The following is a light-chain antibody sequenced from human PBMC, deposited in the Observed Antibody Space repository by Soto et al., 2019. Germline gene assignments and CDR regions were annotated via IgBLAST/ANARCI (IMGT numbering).Light chain of an antibody. J-gene: IGKJ4*01. CDR2: DSA. CDR1: QNVYNN. CDR3: QQCRNWPLT. Sequence: EIVMTQSPATLSGSPGEGATLSCNASQNVYNNLAWYQQRPGQPPRLLIYDSATRATGISARFSGSGYGTEFTITISRLQSEDFAVYYCQQCRNWPLTFGGGTKVEIK. V-gene: IGKV3-15*01.